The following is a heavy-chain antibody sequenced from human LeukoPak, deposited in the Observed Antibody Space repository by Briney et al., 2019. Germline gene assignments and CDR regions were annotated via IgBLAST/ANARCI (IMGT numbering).Heavy chain of an antibody. CDR1: GFTFSTYA. J-gene: IGHJ4*02. V-gene: IGHV3-30-3*01. CDR2: VSYDGSNE. CDR3: ARELYSGYGRFDY. Sequence: GRSLRLSCAASGFTFSTYAMHWVRQAPGKGLEWVAAVSYDGSNEYYADSVKGRFTISRDNSKNTLYLQMYSLKADDTAVYYCARELYSGYGRFDYWGQGTLVTVSS. D-gene: IGHD5-12*01.